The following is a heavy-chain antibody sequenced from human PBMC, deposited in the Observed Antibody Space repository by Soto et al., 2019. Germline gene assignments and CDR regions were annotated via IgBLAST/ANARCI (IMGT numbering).Heavy chain of an antibody. V-gene: IGHV4-30-4*01. Sequence: QVQLQESGPGLVKPSQTLSLTCTVSGASISGGDYYWTWIRLPPGKGLEWIGSIYYTGNTYSNPSLESRLAISVDPSNNPFALRLTSVTAPDTAIYYCARATYDSSTYYLDYWGQGTLVTVSS. J-gene: IGHJ4*02. CDR3: ARATYDSSTYYLDY. D-gene: IGHD3-22*01. CDR2: IYYTGNT. CDR1: GASISGGDYY.